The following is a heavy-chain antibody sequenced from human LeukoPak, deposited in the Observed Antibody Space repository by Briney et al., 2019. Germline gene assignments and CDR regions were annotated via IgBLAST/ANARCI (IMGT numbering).Heavy chain of an antibody. Sequence: SETLSLTCTVSGGSISSYYWSWIRQPPGKGLEWIGYIYYSGSTNYNPSLKSRVTISVDTSKNQFSLKLSSVTAADTAVYYCAGCGNSVGYSDYWGQGTLVTVSS. D-gene: IGHD4-23*01. CDR2: IYYSGST. CDR3: AGCGNSVGYSDY. J-gene: IGHJ4*02. V-gene: IGHV4-59*01. CDR1: GGSISSYY.